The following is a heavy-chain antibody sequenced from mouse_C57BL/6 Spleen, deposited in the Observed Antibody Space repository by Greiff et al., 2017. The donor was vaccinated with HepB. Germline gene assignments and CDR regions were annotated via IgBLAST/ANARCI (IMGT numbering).Heavy chain of an antibody. D-gene: IGHD3-2*02. J-gene: IGHJ4*01. CDR1: GYTFTSYW. CDR3: AREGTAQAPYYAMDY. CDR2: INPSNGGT. V-gene: IGHV1-53*01. Sequence: VQLQQSGTELVKPGASVKLSCKASGYTFTSYWMHWVKQRPGQGLEWIGNINPSNGGTNYNEKFKSKATLTVDKSSSTAYMQLSILTSEDSAVYYCAREGTAQAPYYAMDYWGQGTSVTVSS.